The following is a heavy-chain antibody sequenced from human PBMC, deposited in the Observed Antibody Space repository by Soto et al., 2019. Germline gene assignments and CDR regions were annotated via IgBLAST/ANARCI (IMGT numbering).Heavy chain of an antibody. Sequence: EVQLVESGGGLVQPGGSLRLSCAASGFTFSSYSMNWVRQAPGKGLEWLSYISSSISTMHYADSVKGRFTISRDNAKTSLYLQINSLRDDDTAVYYCAGGVRDKAVGDFDYWGQGTLVTVSS. J-gene: IGHJ4*02. D-gene: IGHD5-18*01. CDR3: AGGVRDKAVGDFDY. V-gene: IGHV3-48*02. CDR1: GFTFSSYS. CDR2: ISSSISTM.